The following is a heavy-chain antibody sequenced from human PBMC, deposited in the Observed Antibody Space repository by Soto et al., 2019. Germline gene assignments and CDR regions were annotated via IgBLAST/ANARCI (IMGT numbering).Heavy chain of an antibody. CDR2: IHHSGST. D-gene: IGHD1-7*01. J-gene: IGHJ5*02. CDR1: SGPISSGNW. Sequence: ASETLSLTCAVSSGPISSGNWWSWVRQPPGKGLEWIGEIHHSGSTNYNPSLKSRVTISVDESKNQFSLKVSSVTDADTAVYYCSTNWNYRLDPWGQGTLVTVSS. CDR3: STNWNYRLDP. V-gene: IGHV4-4*02.